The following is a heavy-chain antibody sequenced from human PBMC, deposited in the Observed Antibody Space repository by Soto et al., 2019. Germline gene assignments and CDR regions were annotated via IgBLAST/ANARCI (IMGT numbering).Heavy chain of an antibody. CDR3: ARDPWAADY. J-gene: IGHJ4*02. V-gene: IGHV3-66*01. D-gene: IGHD3-16*01. CDR1: GFTVSTKY. CDR2: IYSGGST. Sequence: EVQLVESGGGLVQPGGSLRLSCAASGFTVSTKYMSWVRQAPGKGLEWVSVIYSGGSTFYADSVRGRFTISRDTSKNTVNIQMNSPRAEDTAVYYCARDPWAADYWGQGTMVTVSS.